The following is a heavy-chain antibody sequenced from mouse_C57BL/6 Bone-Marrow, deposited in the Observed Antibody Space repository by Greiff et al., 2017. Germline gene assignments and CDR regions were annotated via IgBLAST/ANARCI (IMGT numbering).Heavy chain of an antibody. Sequence: VQLQQPGTELVKPGASVKLSCKASGYPFTSYWMHWVKQRPGQGLEWIGNINPSNGGTNYNEKFKSKATLTVDKSSSTAYMQLSSLKSEYSAVYYGARSKRLRWFAYWGQGTLVTVSA. V-gene: IGHV1-53*01. D-gene: IGHD2-4*01. CDR2: INPSNGGT. CDR3: ARSKRLRWFAY. CDR1: GYPFTSYW. J-gene: IGHJ3*01.